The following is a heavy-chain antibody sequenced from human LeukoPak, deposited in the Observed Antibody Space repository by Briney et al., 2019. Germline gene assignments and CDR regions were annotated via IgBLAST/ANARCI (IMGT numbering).Heavy chain of an antibody. CDR3: AKADRIAAGAYYYMDV. CDR2: ISGSGGST. CDR1: GFTFSSYA. Sequence: GGSLRLSCAASGFTFSSYAMSWVRQAPGKGLEWVSAISGSGGSTYYADSVKGRFTISRDNSKSTLLLQMNSLRAEDTAVYYCAKADRIAAGAYYYMDVWGEGTTVTISS. J-gene: IGHJ6*03. D-gene: IGHD6-13*01. V-gene: IGHV3-23*01.